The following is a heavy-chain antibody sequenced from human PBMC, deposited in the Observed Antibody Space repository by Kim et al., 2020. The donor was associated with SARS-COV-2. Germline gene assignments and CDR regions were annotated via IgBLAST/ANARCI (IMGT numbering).Heavy chain of an antibody. CDR3: AREAARSGYKRALDAFDI. Sequence: KGRFTISRDNAKNSLYLQMNSLRAEDTAVYYCAREAARSGYKRALDAFDIWGQGTMVTVSS. V-gene: IGHV3-11*06. D-gene: IGHD6-19*01. J-gene: IGHJ3*02.